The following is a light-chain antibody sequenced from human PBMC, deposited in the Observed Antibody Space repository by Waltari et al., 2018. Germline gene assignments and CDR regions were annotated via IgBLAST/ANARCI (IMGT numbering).Light chain of an antibody. V-gene: IGLV3-21*02. CDR2: DNR. J-gene: IGLJ3*02. CDR1: DIGRKS. CDR3: QVRDSSSDYRV. Sequence: SYVLTQAPSVSVAPGQAARITCEGDDIGRKSGTGYPQKPGHAPLLVVYDNRVRPSGIPDRFSGSNSGNTATLTISGVEAGDEADYYCQVRDSSSDYRVFGGGTKLTVL.